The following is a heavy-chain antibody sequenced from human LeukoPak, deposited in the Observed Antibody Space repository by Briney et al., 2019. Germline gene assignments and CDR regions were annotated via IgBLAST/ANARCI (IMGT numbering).Heavy chain of an antibody. J-gene: IGHJ4*02. V-gene: IGHV1-46*01. CDR3: ARDTDDFWSGYYPSYFDY. CDR1: GYTFSSYY. Sequence: GASVKVSCKASGYTFSSYYMHWVRQAPGQGLEWMGIINPSGGSTSYAQKFQGRVTMTMDTSTSTVYMELSSLRSEDTAVYYCARDTDDFWSGYYPSYFDYWGQGTLVTVSS. D-gene: IGHD3-3*01. CDR2: INPSGGST.